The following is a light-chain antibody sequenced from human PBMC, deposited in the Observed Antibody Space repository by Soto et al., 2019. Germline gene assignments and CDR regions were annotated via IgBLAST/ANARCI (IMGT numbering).Light chain of an antibody. V-gene: IGLV1-47*02. CDR3: AAWDDSLSGWV. J-gene: IGLJ3*02. CDR1: SSNIGSNY. Sequence: QSVLTQPPSTSGTPGQRVTISCSGSSSNIGSNYLYWYQQLPGTAPKLLIYSNNQRPSGVPDRFSGSKSGTSASLAISGLRSEHEADYYCAAWDDSLSGWVFGGGTKLTVL. CDR2: SNN.